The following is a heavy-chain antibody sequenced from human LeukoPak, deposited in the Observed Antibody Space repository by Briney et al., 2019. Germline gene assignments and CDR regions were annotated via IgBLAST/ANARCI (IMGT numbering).Heavy chain of an antibody. CDR3: AQASSYTEAIRYNPSWFGP. CDR1: GGPFSGFF. D-gene: IGHD3-10*01. J-gene: IGHJ5*02. Sequence: SETLSLTCANYGGPFSGFFWSWIRQPPGKGLEWIGEINDGGRTNYNPSLQSRVTISIDTSKNQFSLKPTSVTAADTAVYYCAQASSYTEAIRYNPSWFGPWGQGTLVTVSS. V-gene: IGHV4-34*01. CDR2: INDGGRT.